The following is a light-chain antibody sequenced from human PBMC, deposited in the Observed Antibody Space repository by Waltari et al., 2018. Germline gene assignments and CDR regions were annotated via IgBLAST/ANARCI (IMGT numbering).Light chain of an antibody. J-gene: IGLJ2*01. CDR1: SSDVGGYNY. V-gene: IGLV2-11*01. CDR3: CAYAGSYSVV. Sequence: QSALTQPRSVSGSPGQSVTISCPGTSSDVGGYNYVSWYQQHPGKAPKLMIYDVSKRPSGFPNRFSGSKSGNTASLTISGLQAEDEADYYCCAYAGSYSVVFGGGTKLTVL. CDR2: DVS.